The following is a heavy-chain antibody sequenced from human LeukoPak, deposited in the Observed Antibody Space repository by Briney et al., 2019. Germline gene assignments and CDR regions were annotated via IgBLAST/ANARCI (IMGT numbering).Heavy chain of an antibody. J-gene: IGHJ4*02. CDR1: GFTFSSYS. CDR3: ARDAHYDFWSGYRPYFDY. Sequence: GGSLRLSCAASGFTFSSYSMHWVRQAPGEGLEWVSSISSSSSYIYYADPVKGRFTISRDNAKNSLYLQMNSLRAEDTAVYYCARDAHYDFWSGYRPYFDYWGQGTLVTVSS. D-gene: IGHD3-3*01. V-gene: IGHV3-21*01. CDR2: ISSSSSYI.